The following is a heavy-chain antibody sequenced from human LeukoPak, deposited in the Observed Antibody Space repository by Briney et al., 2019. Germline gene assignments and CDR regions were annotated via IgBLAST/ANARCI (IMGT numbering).Heavy chain of an antibody. CDR3: ARGRITMVRDEYYYYYGMDV. J-gene: IGHJ6*02. Sequence: SETLSLTCAVYGGSFSGYFWSWIRQPPGKGLEWIGEINHSGSTNHNPSLKSRVTISVDTSKNQFSLKLSSVTAADTAVYYCARGRITMVRDEYYYYYGMDVWGQGTTVTVSS. CDR1: GGSFSGYF. CDR2: INHSGST. D-gene: IGHD3-10*01. V-gene: IGHV4-34*01.